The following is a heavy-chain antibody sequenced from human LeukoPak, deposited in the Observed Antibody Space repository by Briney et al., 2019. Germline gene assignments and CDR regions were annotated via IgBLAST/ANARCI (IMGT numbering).Heavy chain of an antibody. CDR1: GFTFGDYA. D-gene: IGHD6-13*01. CDR2: IRSKTYGGTT. Sequence: PGGSLRLSCTASGFTFGDYAMSWVRQAPGKGLEWVSFIRSKTYGGTTEYAASVKGRFTISRDDSKSIAYLQMNSLRAEDTAVYYCARGPAAAGTVDYWGQGTLVTVSS. V-gene: IGHV3-49*04. J-gene: IGHJ4*02. CDR3: ARGPAAAGTVDY.